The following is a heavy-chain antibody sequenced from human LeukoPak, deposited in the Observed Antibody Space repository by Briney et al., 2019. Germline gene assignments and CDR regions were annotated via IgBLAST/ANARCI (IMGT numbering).Heavy chain of an antibody. CDR1: GFTFSSYG. D-gene: IGHD6-13*01. CDR3: AKDATPALGTVYMDV. CDR2: ISNFGDII. Sequence: GGSLRLSCAASGFTFSSYGMNWVRQAPGKGLEWISHISNFGDIIHYADSVEGRFTISRDNDKNSIYLQMNSLRAEDTAVYYCAKDATPALGTVYMDVWGKGTTVTISS. J-gene: IGHJ6*03. V-gene: IGHV3-48*03.